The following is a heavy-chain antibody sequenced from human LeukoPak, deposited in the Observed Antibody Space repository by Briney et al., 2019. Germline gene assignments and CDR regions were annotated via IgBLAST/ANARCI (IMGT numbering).Heavy chain of an antibody. Sequence: KPSETLSLTCTVSGGSISSYYWSWIRQPPGKGLEWIGYIYYSGSTNYNPSLKSRVTISVDTSKNQFSLKLSSVTAADTAVYYCARCIAAAGTDYYMDVWGKGTTVTVSS. V-gene: IGHV4-59*08. D-gene: IGHD6-13*01. J-gene: IGHJ6*03. CDR2: IYYSGST. CDR3: ARCIAAAGTDYYMDV. CDR1: GGSISSYY.